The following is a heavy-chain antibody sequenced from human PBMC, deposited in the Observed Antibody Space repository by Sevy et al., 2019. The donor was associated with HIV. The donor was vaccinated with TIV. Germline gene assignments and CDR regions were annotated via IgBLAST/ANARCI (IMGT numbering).Heavy chain of an antibody. CDR3: ARDLPPSATTVAHFDH. Sequence: GGSLRLSCAASGFTFSSYEMNWVRQAPGKGLEWVSYISNSGTTISYSDSVRGRFNISRDNARNSLYLQMNSLRGEDTAVYYCARDLPPSATTVAHFDHWGQGTLVTVSS. V-gene: IGHV3-48*03. CDR1: GFTFSSYE. J-gene: IGHJ4*02. CDR2: ISNSGTTI. D-gene: IGHD4-17*01.